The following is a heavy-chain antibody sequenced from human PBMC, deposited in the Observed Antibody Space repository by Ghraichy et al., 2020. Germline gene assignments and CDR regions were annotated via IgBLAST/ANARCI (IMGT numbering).Heavy chain of an antibody. J-gene: IGHJ3*02. CDR1: GGSISSYY. Sequence: SETLSLTCTVSGGSISSYYWSWIRQPPGKGLEWIGYIYYSGSTNYNPSLKSRVTISVDTSKNQFSLKLSSVTAADTAVYYCARDSDSSSWYLPAFDIWGQGTMVTVSS. V-gene: IGHV4-59*01. CDR3: ARDSDSSSWYLPAFDI. D-gene: IGHD6-13*01. CDR2: IYYSGST.